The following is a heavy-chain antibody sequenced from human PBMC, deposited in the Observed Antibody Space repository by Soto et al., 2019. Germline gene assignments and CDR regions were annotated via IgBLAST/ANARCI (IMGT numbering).Heavy chain of an antibody. CDR2: ISGSGGST. CDR3: AKGSAVAATFFDWFDP. Sequence: QPGGSLRLSCAASGFTFSSYAMSWVRQAPGKGLEWVSAISGSGGSTYYADSVKGRFTISRDNSKNTLYLQMNSLRAEDTAVYYCAKGSAVAATFFDWFDPWGQGTLVTVSS. V-gene: IGHV3-23*01. D-gene: IGHD2-15*01. J-gene: IGHJ5*02. CDR1: GFTFSSYA.